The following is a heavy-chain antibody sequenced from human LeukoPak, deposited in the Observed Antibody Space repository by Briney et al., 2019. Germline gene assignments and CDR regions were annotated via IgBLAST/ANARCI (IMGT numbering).Heavy chain of an antibody. CDR1: GFTFSSYA. V-gene: IGHV3-23*01. Sequence: PGRSLRLSCAASGFTFSSYAMSWVRQAPGKGLEWVSAISGSGGSTYYADSVKGRFTISRDNSKNTLYLQMNSLRAEDTAVYYCAKALAAAGSHNDYWGQGTLVTVSS. CDR3: AKALAAAGSHNDY. CDR2: ISGSGGST. J-gene: IGHJ4*02. D-gene: IGHD6-13*01.